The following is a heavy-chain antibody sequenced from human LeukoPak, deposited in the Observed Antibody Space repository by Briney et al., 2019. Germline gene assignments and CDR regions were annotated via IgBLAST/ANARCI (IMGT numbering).Heavy chain of an antibody. J-gene: IGHJ4*02. D-gene: IGHD6-19*01. CDR2: ISNSGGST. V-gene: IGHV3-23*01. CDR3: AKDGSTVTGSGDY. Sequence: PGGSLRLSCAASGFTFRSYAMSWVRQAPGKGLEWVSVISNSGGSTYYAASVKGRFTISRDNSKNTLYLQMNSLRAEDTAVHYCAKDGSTVTGSGDYWGQGTLVTVSS. CDR1: GFTFRSYA.